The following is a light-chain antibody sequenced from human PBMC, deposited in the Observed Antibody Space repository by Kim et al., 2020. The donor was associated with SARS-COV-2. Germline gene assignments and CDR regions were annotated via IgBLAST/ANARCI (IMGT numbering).Light chain of an antibody. CDR3: QAWDSSTAV. Sequence: VSPGQTASITCSGYKLGDKYACWYQQKPGQSPVLVIYQDSKRPSGIPERFSGSNSGNTATLTISGTQAMDEADYYCQAWDSSTAVFGGGTQLTVL. CDR1: KLGDKY. CDR2: QDS. V-gene: IGLV3-1*01. J-gene: IGLJ2*01.